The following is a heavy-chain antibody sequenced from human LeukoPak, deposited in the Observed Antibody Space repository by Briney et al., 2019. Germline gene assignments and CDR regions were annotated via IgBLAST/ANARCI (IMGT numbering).Heavy chain of an antibody. CDR1: GVTFCSYA. CDR2: VNTDGSST. V-gene: IGHV3-74*01. J-gene: IGHJ4*02. Sequence: GGSLRLSCAASGVTFCSYAMTWVCQTLGKGLGWVSRVNTDGSSTSYADSVKGRFTISRDNAKNRLYVQMNSLRAEDTAVYYCATGSGLWSPDYWGQGTLVTVSS. D-gene: IGHD5-18*01. CDR3: ATGSGLWSPDY.